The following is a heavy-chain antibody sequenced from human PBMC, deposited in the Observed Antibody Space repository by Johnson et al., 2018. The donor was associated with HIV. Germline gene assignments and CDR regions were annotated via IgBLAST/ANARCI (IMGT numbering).Heavy chain of an antibody. CDR2: VSYDGSYK. V-gene: IGHV3-30*03. D-gene: IGHD1-26*01. CDR3: VRGAANDAFDI. Sequence: QVQLVESGGGLVQPGGSLRLSCAASGFSFSSTWMTWVRQAPGKGLEWVAVVSYDGSYKDYADSVKGRFTISRDNSKNTLFLQMNSLRPEDTALYSCVRGAANDAFDIWGQGTMVTVSS. J-gene: IGHJ3*02. CDR1: GFSFSSTW.